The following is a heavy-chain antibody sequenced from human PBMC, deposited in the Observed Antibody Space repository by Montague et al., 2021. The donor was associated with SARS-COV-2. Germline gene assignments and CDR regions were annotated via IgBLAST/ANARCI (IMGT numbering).Heavy chain of an antibody. CDR2: INWDDDQ. CDR1: GFSLTTAGMC. Sequence: PALVKPTQTLTLTCTFSGFSLTTAGMCVSWVRQSPGKAPEWLALINWDDDQYYSTSLKTRLTISKDTSRNQVALTMTNMDPVDTATYYCARMICTSWYREVGFDVWGQGITVTVSS. J-gene: IGHJ3*01. D-gene: IGHD6-13*01. V-gene: IGHV2-70*20. CDR3: ARMICTSWYREVGFDV.